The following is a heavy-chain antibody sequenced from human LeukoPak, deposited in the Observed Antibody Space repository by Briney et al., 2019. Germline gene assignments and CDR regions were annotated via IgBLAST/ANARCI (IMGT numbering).Heavy chain of an antibody. V-gene: IGHV1-2*02. CDR2: INPNSGGT. CDR1: GYTFTGYY. D-gene: IGHD6-6*01. Sequence: ASVKVSCTASGYTFTGYYMHWVRQAPGQGLEWMGWINPNSGGTNYAQKFQGRVTMTRDTSISTAYMELSRLRSDDTAVYYCARAGGIAARPVDAFDIWGQGTMVTVSS. CDR3: ARAGGIAARPVDAFDI. J-gene: IGHJ3*02.